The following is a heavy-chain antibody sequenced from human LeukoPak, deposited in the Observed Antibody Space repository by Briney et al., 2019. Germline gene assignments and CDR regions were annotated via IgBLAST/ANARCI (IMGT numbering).Heavy chain of an antibody. V-gene: IGHV1-18*01. CDR2: ISAYNGNT. CDR3: ARLPPWGSYYRTFDY. J-gene: IGHJ4*02. Sequence: GASVKVSCKASGYTFTSYGISCVRQAPGQGLEWMGRISAYNGNTNYAQKLQGRVTMTTDTSTSTAYMELRSLRSDDTAVYYCARLPPWGSYYRTFDYWGQGTLVTVSS. D-gene: IGHD3-10*01. CDR1: GYTFTSYG.